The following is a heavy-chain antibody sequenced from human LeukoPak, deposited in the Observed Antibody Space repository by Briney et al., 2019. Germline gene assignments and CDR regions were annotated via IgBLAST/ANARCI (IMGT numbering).Heavy chain of an antibody. V-gene: IGHV1-18*03. J-gene: IGHJ4*02. CDR2: ISAYNGNT. D-gene: IGHD2-15*01. Sequence: GASVKVSCKASGYTFTSYGISWVRQAPGQGLEWMGWISAYNGNTKYSQEFQGRVTITRDTSASTAYMELSSLRSEDMAVYYCARESDGYCSGGSCSSLRFDYWGQGTLVTVSS. CDR1: GYTFTSYG. CDR3: ARESDGYCSGGSCSSLRFDY.